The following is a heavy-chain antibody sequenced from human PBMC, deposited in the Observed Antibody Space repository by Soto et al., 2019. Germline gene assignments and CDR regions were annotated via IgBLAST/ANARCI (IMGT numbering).Heavy chain of an antibody. CDR2: INPNGGST. Sequence: ASVKVSCKASGYIFINYYIHWVRQAPGQGLEWIGIINPNGGSTNYAQKFRGRVTMARDTSTSTVYMDLSSLRSEDTAVYYCATYYYDSSGYYYGPSDYWGQGTLVTVSS. V-gene: IGHV1-46*01. J-gene: IGHJ4*02. CDR3: ATYYYDSSGYYYGPSDY. D-gene: IGHD3-22*01. CDR1: GYIFINYY.